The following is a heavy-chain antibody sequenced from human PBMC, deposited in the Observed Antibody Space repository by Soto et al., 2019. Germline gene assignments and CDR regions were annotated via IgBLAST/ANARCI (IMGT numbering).Heavy chain of an antibody. J-gene: IGHJ5*02. CDR1: GGSISSGDYY. V-gene: IGHV4-30-4*01. Sequence: SETLSLTCTVSGGSISSGDYYWSWIRQPPGKGLEWIGYIYYSGSTYYNPSLKSRVTTSVDTSKNQFSLKLSSVTAADTAVYYCARDYSSEARGWFDPWGQGTLVTVSS. CDR3: ARDYSSEARGWFDP. CDR2: IYYSGST. D-gene: IGHD2-21*01.